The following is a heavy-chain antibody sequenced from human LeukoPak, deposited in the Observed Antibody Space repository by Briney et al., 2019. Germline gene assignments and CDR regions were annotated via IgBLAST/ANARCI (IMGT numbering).Heavy chain of an antibody. V-gene: IGHV4-59*01. Sequence: SQTLSLTCTVSGSPLSNYYRTWIRQPPGQGLEWIGYIYFSGSTNYNPSLKSRVTISADTSKNQFSLKVTSVTAADTAIYFCARGSGWYLPWGQGTLVTVSS. CDR1: GSPLSNYY. CDR2: IYFSGST. D-gene: IGHD6-19*01. CDR3: ARGSGWYLP. J-gene: IGHJ5*02.